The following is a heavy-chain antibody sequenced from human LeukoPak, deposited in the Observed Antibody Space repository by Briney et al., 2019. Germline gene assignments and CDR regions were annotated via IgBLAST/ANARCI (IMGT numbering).Heavy chain of an antibody. J-gene: IGHJ4*02. CDR3: ARDSQKYSSGWYPLIDY. D-gene: IGHD6-19*01. Sequence: GASVKVSCKASGYTFTSYDINWVRQATGQGLEWMGWMNPNSGNTGYAQKFQGRVTMTRNTSISTAYMELSSLRSEDTAVYYCARDSQKYSSGWYPLIDYWGQGTLVTVSS. CDR1: GYTFTSYD. V-gene: IGHV1-8*01. CDR2: MNPNSGNT.